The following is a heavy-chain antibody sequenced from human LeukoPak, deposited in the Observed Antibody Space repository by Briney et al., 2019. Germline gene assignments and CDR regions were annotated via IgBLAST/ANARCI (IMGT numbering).Heavy chain of an antibody. D-gene: IGHD6-13*01. CDR3: ARVVAAATYYFDY. Sequence: SETLSLTCTVSGGSISSFYWSWIRQPPGKGLEWIGYIYYSGSTNYNPSLKSRVTISADTSKNQFSLKLTSVTAADTAVYFCARVVAAATYYFDYWGQGTLVTVSS. J-gene: IGHJ4*02. V-gene: IGHV4-59*01. CDR2: IYYSGST. CDR1: GGSISSFY.